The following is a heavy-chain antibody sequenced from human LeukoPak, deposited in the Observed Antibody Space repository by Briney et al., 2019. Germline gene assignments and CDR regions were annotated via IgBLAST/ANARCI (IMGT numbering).Heavy chain of an antibody. CDR2: VLHGGSA. D-gene: IGHD4-23*01. CDR3: LYGGNSGDWLY. CDR1: GASISSGNW. J-gene: IGHJ4*02. V-gene: IGHV4-4*02. Sequence: PSGTLSLTCTVSGASISSGNWWSWVRQPPGKGLEWIGEVLHGGSANYNPSLKSRVTMSVDKSRNQFSLHLISVTAADTGVYYCLYGGNSGDWLYWRQGTLVTVSS.